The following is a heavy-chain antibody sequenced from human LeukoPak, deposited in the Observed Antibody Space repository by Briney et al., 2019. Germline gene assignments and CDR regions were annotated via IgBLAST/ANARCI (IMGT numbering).Heavy chain of an antibody. CDR2: INHSGST. CDR1: GFTFSSYA. CDR3: ASLVGLDDYQPGL. D-gene: IGHD5-24*01. Sequence: SGGSLRLSCAASGFTFSSYAMSWIRQPPGKGLEWIGEINHSGSTNYNPSLKSRVTISVDTSKNQFSLKLSSVTAADTAVYYCASLVGLDDYQPGLWGQGTLVTVSS. V-gene: IGHV4-34*01. J-gene: IGHJ4*02.